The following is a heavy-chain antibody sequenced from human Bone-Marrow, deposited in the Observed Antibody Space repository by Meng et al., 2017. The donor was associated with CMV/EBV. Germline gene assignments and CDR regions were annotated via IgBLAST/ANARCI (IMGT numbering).Heavy chain of an antibody. Sequence: QTLSLTCAASGFTFGDYAMSWVRQAPGKGLEWVGFIRSKAYGGTTEYAASVKGRFTISRDDSKSIAYLQMNSLKTEDTAVYYCTSHGFGQNWGQGTLVTVSS. D-gene: IGHD3-10*01. CDR2: IRSKAYGGTT. V-gene: IGHV3-49*04. J-gene: IGHJ4*02. CDR3: TSHGFGQN. CDR1: GFTFGDYA.